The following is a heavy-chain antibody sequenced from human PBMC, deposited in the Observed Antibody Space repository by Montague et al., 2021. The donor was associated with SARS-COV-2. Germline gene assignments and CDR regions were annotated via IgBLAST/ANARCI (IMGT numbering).Heavy chain of an antibody. CDR1: GFTVSSNY. Sequence: SLRLSCAASGFTVSSNYMSWVRQAPGKGLEWVSVIYSGGSTYYADSVKGRFTISRDNSKNTLYLQMNSLRAEDTAVHYCARDRYFDWLLSYGMDVWGQGTTVTVSS. CDR3: ARDRYFDWLLSYGMDV. D-gene: IGHD3-9*01. V-gene: IGHV3-66*01. CDR2: IYSGGST. J-gene: IGHJ6*02.